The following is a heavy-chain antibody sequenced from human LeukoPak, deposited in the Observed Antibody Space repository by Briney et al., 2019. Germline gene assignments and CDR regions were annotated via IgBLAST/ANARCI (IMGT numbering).Heavy chain of an antibody. CDR3: ARDNSVGDTAWWFDP. CDR2: INPSGGST. J-gene: IGHJ5*02. Sequence: ASVKVSCKASGYTFTSYYMHWVRQAPGQGLEWMGIINPSGGSTSYAQKFQGRVTMTRDMSTSTDYMELSSLRSEDTAVYYCARDNSVGDTAWWFDPWGQGTLVTVSS. V-gene: IGHV1-46*01. D-gene: IGHD1-26*01. CDR1: GYTFTSYY.